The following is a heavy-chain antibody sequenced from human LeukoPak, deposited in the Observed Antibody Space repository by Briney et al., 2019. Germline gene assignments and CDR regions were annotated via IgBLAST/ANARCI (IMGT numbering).Heavy chain of an antibody. CDR3: ARISGSYYIDY. Sequence: SETLSLTCTVSGGSISSYYWSWIRQPPGKGLEWIGSIYHSGSTYYNPSLKSRVIISVDTSKNQFSLKLSSVTAADTAVYYCARISGSYYIDYWGQGTLVTVSS. CDR1: GGSISSYY. V-gene: IGHV4-59*08. J-gene: IGHJ4*02. CDR2: IYHSGST. D-gene: IGHD1-26*01.